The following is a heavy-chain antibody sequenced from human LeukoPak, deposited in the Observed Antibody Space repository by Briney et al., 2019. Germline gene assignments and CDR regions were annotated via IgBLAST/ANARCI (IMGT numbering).Heavy chain of an antibody. CDR1: GFTFSSYA. Sequence: GGSLGLSCAASGFTFSSYAMSWVRQAPGKGLEWVSAISGSGGSTYYADSVKGRFTISRDNSKNTLYLQMNSLRAEDTAVYYCAKDQVIAAAGTRWFDPWGQGTLVTVSS. J-gene: IGHJ5*02. CDR2: ISGSGGST. D-gene: IGHD6-13*01. CDR3: AKDQVIAAAGTRWFDP. V-gene: IGHV3-23*01.